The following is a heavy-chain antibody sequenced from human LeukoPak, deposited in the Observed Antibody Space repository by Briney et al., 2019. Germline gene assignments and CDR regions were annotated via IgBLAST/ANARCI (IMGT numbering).Heavy chain of an antibody. V-gene: IGHV3-74*01. D-gene: IGHD2-2*01. Sequence: GGSLRLSCAASGFTFSSYWMHWVRQAPGKGLVWVSRINIDGSSTSYADSVKGRFPILRDNAKNTVYLQMNSLRAEDTAVYYCASILSRAAAKDIWGQGTMVTVSS. CDR1: GFTFSSYW. J-gene: IGHJ3*02. CDR2: INIDGSST. CDR3: ASILSRAAAKDI.